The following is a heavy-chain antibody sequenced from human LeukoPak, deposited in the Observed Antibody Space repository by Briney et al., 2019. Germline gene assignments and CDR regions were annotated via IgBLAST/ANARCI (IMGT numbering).Heavy chain of an antibody. CDR3: ARDLYYYGSGSYFYFDY. CDR2: INSDGSST. D-gene: IGHD3-10*01. CDR1: GFTFSSYW. Sequence: GGSLRLSCAASGFTFSSYWMHWVRQAPGKGLVWVSRINSDGSSTSYADSVKGRFTISRDNAKNTLYLQMNSLRAEDTAVYYCARDLYYYGSGSYFYFDYWGQGTLVTVSS. V-gene: IGHV3-74*01. J-gene: IGHJ4*02.